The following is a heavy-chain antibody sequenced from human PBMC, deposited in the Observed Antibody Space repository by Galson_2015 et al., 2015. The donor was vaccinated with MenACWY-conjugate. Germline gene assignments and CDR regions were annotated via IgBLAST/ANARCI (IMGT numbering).Heavy chain of an antibody. Sequence: WDCIRQPPGRGLEWIGTIYYSGSTYYNSSLKSRVTISVDTSQNQFSLNLSSVTAADTAMYYCARHDRTAPARSGAFDIWGRGTMVTVSS. V-gene: IGHV4-39*01. CDR3: ARHDRTAPARSGAFDI. D-gene: IGHD2-2*01. CDR2: IYYSGST. J-gene: IGHJ3*02.